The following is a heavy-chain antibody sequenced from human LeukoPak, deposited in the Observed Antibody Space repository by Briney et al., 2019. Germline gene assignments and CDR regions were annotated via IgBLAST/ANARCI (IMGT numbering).Heavy chain of an antibody. CDR2: INHSGSS. Sequence: SETLSLTCAVSGYSISSGYYWGWIRQPPGKGLERIGIINHSGSSYYNCALKSRVTISVDTSRNQFSLKLSSVTGADTAVYYCARARGCASCQNWFDRWGQGTLVTVSS. J-gene: IGHJ5*02. D-gene: IGHD2-2*01. CDR1: GYSISSGYY. V-gene: IGHV4-38-2*01. CDR3: ARARGCASCQNWFDR.